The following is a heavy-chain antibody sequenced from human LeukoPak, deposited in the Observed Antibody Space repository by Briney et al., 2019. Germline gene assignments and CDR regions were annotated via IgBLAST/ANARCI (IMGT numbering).Heavy chain of an antibody. CDR1: GYTFSSYG. V-gene: IGHV1-18*01. CDR3: AIDQYDYVLGSSRPYFYY. CDR2: ISPYTGNT. J-gene: IGHJ4*02. D-gene: IGHD3-16*02. Sequence: GASVKVSCKTSGYTFSSYGISWIRQAPGQGLEWMGSISPYTGNTKYAERLQDRVIMTTDTTTRTAYMELRGLRSDDAAVFYCAIDQYDYVLGSSRPYFYYWGQGTVVTVSS.